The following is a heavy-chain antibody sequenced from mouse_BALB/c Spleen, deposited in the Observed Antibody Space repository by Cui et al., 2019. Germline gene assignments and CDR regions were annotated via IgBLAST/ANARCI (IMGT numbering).Heavy chain of an antibody. V-gene: IGHV1-72*01. Sequence: QVQLQHPGAELVKPGASVKLSCKASGYTFTSYWMHWVKQRPGRGIEWIGRIDPNSGGTKYNEKFKSKATLTVDKPSSTAYMQLSSLTSEDSAVYYCARYDYYGSSYFDYWGQGTTLTVSS. D-gene: IGHD1-1*01. J-gene: IGHJ2*01. CDR2: IDPNSGGT. CDR1: GYTFTSYW. CDR3: ARYDYYGSSYFDY.